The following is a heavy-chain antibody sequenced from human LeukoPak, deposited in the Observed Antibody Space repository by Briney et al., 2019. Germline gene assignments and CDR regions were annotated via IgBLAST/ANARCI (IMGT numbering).Heavy chain of an antibody. CDR2: ISGSGGST. D-gene: IGHD1-26*01. CDR3: AKSDSGSYLPASYGMDV. V-gene: IGHV3-23*01. Sequence: PGGSLRLSCAASGFTFSDYYMSWIRQAPGKGLEWVSAISGSGGSTYYADSVKGRFTISRDNSKNTLYLQMNSLRAEDTAVYYCAKSDSGSYLPASYGMDVWGQGTTVTVSS. J-gene: IGHJ6*02. CDR1: GFTFSDYY.